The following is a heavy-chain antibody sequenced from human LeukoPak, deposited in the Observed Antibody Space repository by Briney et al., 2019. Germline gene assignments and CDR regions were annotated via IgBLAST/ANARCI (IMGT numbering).Heavy chain of an antibody. V-gene: IGHV3-30*03. CDR3: ARKFLTGRLIDY. D-gene: IGHD7-27*01. CDR2: ISYDGSNE. Sequence: GGSLRLSCAASGFTFSNYGMHWVRQAPGKGLEGVAVISYDGSNEYYADSVKGRFAISRDTSKNTLYLQMNGLRAEDTALYYCARKFLTGRLIDYWGQGTLVTVSS. CDR1: GFTFSNYG. J-gene: IGHJ4*02.